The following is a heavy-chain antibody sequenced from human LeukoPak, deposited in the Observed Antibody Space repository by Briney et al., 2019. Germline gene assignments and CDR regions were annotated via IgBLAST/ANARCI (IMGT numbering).Heavy chain of an antibody. D-gene: IGHD2-15*01. CDR2: LYTGGTT. J-gene: IGHJ4*02. V-gene: IGHV3-53*01. CDR3: VRDDRGVVVFDY. Sequence: ASLRLSCAASGLSVSANYMSWVRQAPGKGLEWVSVLYTGGTTYYAGSVRGRFTISRDDSKNTLYLQMSSLRAEDTAVYYCVRDDRGVVVFDYWGQGALVTVSS. CDR1: GLSVSANY.